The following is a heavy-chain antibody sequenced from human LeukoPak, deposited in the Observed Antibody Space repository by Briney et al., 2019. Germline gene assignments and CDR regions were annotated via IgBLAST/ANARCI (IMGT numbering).Heavy chain of an antibody. Sequence: PGGSLRLSCAASGFTFSSYAMHWVRQAPGKGLEWVAVISYDGSNKYYADSVKGRFTISRDNSKNTLYLQMNSLRAKDTAVYYCARDLTALPEYFQHWGQGTLVTVSS. J-gene: IGHJ1*01. CDR2: ISYDGSNK. V-gene: IGHV3-30-3*01. CDR3: ARDLTALPEYFQH. D-gene: IGHD5-18*01. CDR1: GFTFSSYA.